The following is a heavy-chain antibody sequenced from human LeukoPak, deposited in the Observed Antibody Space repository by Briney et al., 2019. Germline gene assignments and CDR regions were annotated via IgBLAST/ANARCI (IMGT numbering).Heavy chain of an antibody. CDR3: GTAQY. V-gene: IGHV3-74*01. J-gene: IGHJ4*02. Sequence: GGSLRLSCAASGFIFNDFWMHWLRQVPGKGPVWVSRISSDGSTTYYADSVKGRFTISRDNAKNTLYLQMSSLRVEDTAVYYCGTAQYWGQGPLLTVSS. CDR2: ISSDGSTT. CDR1: GFIFNDFW.